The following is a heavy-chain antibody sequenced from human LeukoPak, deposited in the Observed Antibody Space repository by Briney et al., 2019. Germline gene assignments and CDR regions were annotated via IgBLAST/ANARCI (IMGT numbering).Heavy chain of an antibody. Sequence: GESLRISCKGSGYSFTSYWIGWVRQMPGKGLEWMGIIYPGDSDTRYSPSFQGQATISADKSISTAYLQWSSLKASDTAMYYCARPSYDILTPFDYWGQGTLVTVSS. J-gene: IGHJ4*02. D-gene: IGHD3-9*01. CDR1: GYSFTSYW. CDR3: ARPSYDILTPFDY. CDR2: IYPGDSDT. V-gene: IGHV5-51*01.